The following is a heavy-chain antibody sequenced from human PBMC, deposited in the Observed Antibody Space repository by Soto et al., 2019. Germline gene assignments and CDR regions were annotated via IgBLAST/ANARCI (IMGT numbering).Heavy chain of an antibody. CDR1: GYTFTSYA. J-gene: IGHJ6*02. Sequence: ASVKVSCKXSGYTFTSYAMHWVRQAPGQRLEWMGWINAGNGNTKYSQKFQGRVTITRDTSISTAYMELSRLRSDDTAVYYCARDFVVRGIIVYYYGMDVWGQGTTVTVSS. D-gene: IGHD3-10*01. CDR2: INAGNGNT. V-gene: IGHV1-3*01. CDR3: ARDFVVRGIIVYYYGMDV.